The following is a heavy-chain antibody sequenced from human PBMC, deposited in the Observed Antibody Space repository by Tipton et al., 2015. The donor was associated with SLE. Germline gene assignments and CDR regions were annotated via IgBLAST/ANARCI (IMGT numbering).Heavy chain of an antibody. J-gene: IGHJ3*02. CDR1: GDSISNYY. Sequence: TLSLTCNVSGDSISNYYWSWIRQPPGKGLEWIGYIYNSGSTNYNPSVRSRLTIIIDTSKNQLSLKLRSATAADTAIYYCASSSSWTRGAFDIWGQGTVVTVSS. V-gene: IGHV4-59*01. D-gene: IGHD6-13*01. CDR2: IYNSGST. CDR3: ASSSSWTRGAFDI.